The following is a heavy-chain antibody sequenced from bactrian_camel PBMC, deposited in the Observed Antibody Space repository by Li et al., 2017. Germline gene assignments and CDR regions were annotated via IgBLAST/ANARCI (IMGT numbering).Heavy chain of an antibody. CDR1: GFAFNLAV. J-gene: IGHJ4*01. Sequence: VQLVESGGGSVQPGGSLTLSCAASGFAFNLAVMTWVRQAPGKGLERVSGIYMDGATFYADAVKGRFTVSRDNAKNMLYLQLNSLKPEDTAMYYCATSFTPGDRPTTPGTQVTVS. V-gene: IGHV3S10*01. D-gene: IGHD3*01. CDR2: IYMDGAT.